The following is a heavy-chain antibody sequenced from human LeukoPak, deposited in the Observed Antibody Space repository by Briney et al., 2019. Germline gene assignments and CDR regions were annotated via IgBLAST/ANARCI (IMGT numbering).Heavy chain of an antibody. CDR2: INPNSGGT. V-gene: IGHV1-2*02. CDR1: GYTFTGYY. Sequence: GASVKVSCKASGYTFTGYYMHWVRQAPGQGLEWMGWINPNSGGTNYAQKFQGRVTMTRDTSISTAYIELSRLRSDDTAVYYCAREKYSSSWYFDYWGQGTLVTVSS. J-gene: IGHJ4*02. D-gene: IGHD6-13*01. CDR3: AREKYSSSWYFDY.